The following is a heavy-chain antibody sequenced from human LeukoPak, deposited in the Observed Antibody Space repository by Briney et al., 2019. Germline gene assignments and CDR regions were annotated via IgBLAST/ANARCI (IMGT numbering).Heavy chain of an antibody. D-gene: IGHD2-21*02. CDR2: ISSSSSYI. CDR3: ARDPAYCGGDCYSVYLDAFDI. J-gene: IGHJ3*02. Sequence: GGSLRPSCAASGFTFSSYNMNWARQAPGKGLEWVSSISSSSSYIYYADSVRGRFTISRDNAKNSLYLQINSLRAEDTAVYYCARDPAYCGGDCYSVYLDAFDIWGQGTRVTVSS. CDR1: GFTFSSYN. V-gene: IGHV3-21*01.